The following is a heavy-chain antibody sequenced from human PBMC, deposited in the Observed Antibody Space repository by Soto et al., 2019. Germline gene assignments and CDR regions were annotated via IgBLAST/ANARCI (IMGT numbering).Heavy chain of an antibody. J-gene: IGHJ4*02. CDR1: GFTFSSNI. Sequence: DEQLVESGGGLVQPGGSLRLSCAASGFTFSSNIMNWVRQAPGKGLEWVSYNSPSSGTIYYAASVKGRFTISRDNDKNSPYLQIIPLSAENTVVSDGARDIRDNHYYFDHWGQGKRVTVSS. D-gene: IGHD1-1*01. CDR3: ARDIRDNHYYFDH. V-gene: IGHV3-48*01. CDR2: NSPSSGTI.